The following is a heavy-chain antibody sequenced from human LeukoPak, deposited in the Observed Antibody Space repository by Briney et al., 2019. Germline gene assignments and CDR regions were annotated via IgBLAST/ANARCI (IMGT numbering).Heavy chain of an antibody. Sequence: GGSLRLSCAASGFTFDDYAMHWVRQAPGKGLEWVSGISWNSGSIGYADSVKGRFTTSRDNAKNPLYLQMNSLRAEDTAVYYCARALVGSGNYYYYGMDVWGQGTTVTVSS. CDR3: ARALVGSGNYYYYGMDV. V-gene: IGHV3-9*01. D-gene: IGHD3-10*01. CDR2: ISWNSGSI. J-gene: IGHJ6*02. CDR1: GFTFDDYA.